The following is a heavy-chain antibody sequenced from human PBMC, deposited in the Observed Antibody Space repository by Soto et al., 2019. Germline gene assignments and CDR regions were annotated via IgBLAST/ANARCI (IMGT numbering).Heavy chain of an antibody. CDR2: IYHSGST. V-gene: IGHV4-30-2*01. D-gene: IGHD4-17*01. J-gene: IGHJ4*02. CDR1: GGSISSGGYS. CDR3: ARSMTTVTTYAY. Sequence: QLQLQESGSGLVKPSQTLSLTCAVSGGSISSGGYSWTWIRKPPGKGLEWVGYIYHSGSTYYNPALKSRVTISVDRSKNQFSLKMSSVTAADTAVYYCARSMTTVTTYAYWGQGTLVTVSS.